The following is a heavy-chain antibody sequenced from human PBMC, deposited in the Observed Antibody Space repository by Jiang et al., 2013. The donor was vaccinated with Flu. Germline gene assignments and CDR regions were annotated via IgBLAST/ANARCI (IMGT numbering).Heavy chain of an antibody. J-gene: IGHJ4*02. CDR3: TRVDYYDSSGYYYSEAFDY. V-gene: IGHV3-73*01. CDR2: IRSKANSYAT. Sequence: IRSKANSYATAYAASVKGRFTISRDDSKNTAYLQMNSLKTEDTAVYYCTRVDYYDSSGYYYSEAFDYWGQGTLVTVSS. D-gene: IGHD3-22*01.